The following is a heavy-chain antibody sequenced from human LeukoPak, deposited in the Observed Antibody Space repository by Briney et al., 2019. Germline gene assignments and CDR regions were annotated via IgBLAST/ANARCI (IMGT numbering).Heavy chain of an antibody. D-gene: IGHD6-13*01. CDR2: TRYDGGNK. Sequence: GGSLRLSCAASGFTFSSYGMHWVRQAPGKGLEWVAFTRYDGGNKYYADSVKGRFTISRDNSKNTLYLQMNSLRAEDTAVYYCAREFLLGWAAAGYFDYWGQGTLVTVSS. CDR1: GFTFSSYG. CDR3: AREFLLGWAAAGYFDY. J-gene: IGHJ4*02. V-gene: IGHV3-30*02.